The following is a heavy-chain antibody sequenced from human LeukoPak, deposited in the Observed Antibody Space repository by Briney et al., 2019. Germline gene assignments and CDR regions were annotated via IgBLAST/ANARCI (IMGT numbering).Heavy chain of an antibody. CDR1: GVSFSGYY. D-gene: IGHD6-19*01. CDR3: ARERTRQWLVRRTDAFDI. V-gene: IGHV4-34*01. Sequence: SETLSLTCAVYGVSFSGYYWSWIRQPPGKGLEWIGEINHSGSTNYNPSLKSRVTISVDTSKNQFSLKLSSVTAADTAVYYCARERTRQWLVRRTDAFDIWGQGTMVTVSS. CDR2: INHSGST. J-gene: IGHJ3*02.